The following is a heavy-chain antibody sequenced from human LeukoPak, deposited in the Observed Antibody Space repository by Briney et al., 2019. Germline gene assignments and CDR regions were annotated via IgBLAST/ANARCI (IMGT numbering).Heavy chain of an antibody. CDR1: GFTLSSYG. CDR2: ISYDGSNK. D-gene: IGHD3-9*01. CDR3: AKEAHYDILTGYSYYFDY. Sequence: PGGSLRLSCAASGFTLSSYGMHWVRQAPGEGLEWVAVISYDGSNKYYADSVKGRFTISRDNSKNTLYLQMNSLRAEDTAVYYCAKEAHYDILTGYSYYFDYWGQGTLVTVSS. J-gene: IGHJ4*02. V-gene: IGHV3-30*18.